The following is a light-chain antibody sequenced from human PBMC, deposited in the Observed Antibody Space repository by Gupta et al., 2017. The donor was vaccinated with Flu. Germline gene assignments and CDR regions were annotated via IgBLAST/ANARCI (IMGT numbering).Light chain of an antibody. CDR3: LESYITPRT. Sequence: GSRVTITCRESESLGNYLSLYQQKVEVPPKLLIYDASRLQGGVPSRFSGGRSGTDFTLSISGLQPEDFAAYSCLESYITPRTFGPGTKVEVK. CDR2: DAS. V-gene: IGKV1-39*01. J-gene: IGKJ1*01. CDR1: ESLGNY.